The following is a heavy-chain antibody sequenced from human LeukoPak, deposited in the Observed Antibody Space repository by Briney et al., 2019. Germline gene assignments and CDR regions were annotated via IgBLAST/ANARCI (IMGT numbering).Heavy chain of an antibody. Sequence: ETLSLTCTVSGGSISNSDYNWGWIRQPPGKGLEWIGSIYYSGSTYYNPSLKSRVTISVDTSKNHFSLKVSSVTAADTAVYYCARDVGYSYGYEGNWFDPWGQGTLVTVSS. CDR2: IYYSGST. CDR3: ARDVGYSYGYEGNWFDP. V-gene: IGHV4-39*07. D-gene: IGHD5-18*01. J-gene: IGHJ5*02. CDR1: GGSISNSDYN.